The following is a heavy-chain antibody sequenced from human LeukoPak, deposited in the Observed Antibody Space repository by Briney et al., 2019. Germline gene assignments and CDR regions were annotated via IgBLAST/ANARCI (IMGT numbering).Heavy chain of an antibody. Sequence: SETLSLTCAVYGGPFSGYYWSWIRQPPGKGLEWIGEINHSGSTNYNPSLKSRVTISVDTSKNQFSLKLSSVTAADTAVYYCAITAAYCGGDCYSRYFDYWGQGTLVTVSS. V-gene: IGHV4-34*01. CDR2: INHSGST. D-gene: IGHD2-21*02. CDR3: AITAAYCGGDCYSRYFDY. J-gene: IGHJ4*02. CDR1: GGPFSGYY.